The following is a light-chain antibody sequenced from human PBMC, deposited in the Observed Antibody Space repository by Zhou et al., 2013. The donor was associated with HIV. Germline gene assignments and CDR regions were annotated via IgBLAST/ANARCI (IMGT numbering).Light chain of an antibody. CDR3: QQYYSFPWT. J-gene: IGKJ1*01. Sequence: IQLTQSPSSLSASVGDRVTITCRASQGISSYLAWYQQKPGKAPKLLIYAASTLQSGVPSRFSGSGSGTDFTLTISCLQSEDFATYYCQQYYSFPWTFGQGTKVEIK. V-gene: IGKV1-9*01. CDR1: QGISSY. CDR2: AAS.